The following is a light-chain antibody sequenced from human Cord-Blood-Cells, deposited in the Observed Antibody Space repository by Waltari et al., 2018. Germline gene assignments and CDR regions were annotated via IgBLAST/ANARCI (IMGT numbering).Light chain of an antibody. CDR1: QSVSSY. J-gene: IGKJ2*01. V-gene: IGKV3-11*01. CDR3: QQRSNWPPMYT. Sequence: EIVLTQSPATLSLSPGERATLSCRASQSVSSYLALYQHNPGQAPTLLISDASNRATGIPARCSGSGSGTDFHLTISSREPEDFAVYYCQQRSNWPPMYTFGQGTKLEIK. CDR2: DAS.